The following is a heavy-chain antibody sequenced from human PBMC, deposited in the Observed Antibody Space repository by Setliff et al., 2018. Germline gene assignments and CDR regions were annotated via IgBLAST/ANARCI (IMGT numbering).Heavy chain of an antibody. CDR1: GYTFTAYY. CDR3: ARDRDVSTIFGVVIPAASGLGY. CDR2: INPDSGAT. J-gene: IGHJ4*02. Sequence: GASVKVSCKASGYTFTAYYMHWVRQAPGQGPEWMGWINPDSGATNFAQKFQGRVTMTRDPSTTTAYTDPNSLRSDDTATYFCARDRDVSTIFGVVIPAASGLGYWGQGTLVTVSS. D-gene: IGHD3-3*01. V-gene: IGHV1-2*02.